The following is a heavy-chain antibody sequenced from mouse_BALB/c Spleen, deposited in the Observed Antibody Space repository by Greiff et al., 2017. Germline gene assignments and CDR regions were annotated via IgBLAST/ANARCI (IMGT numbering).Heavy chain of an antibody. CDR1: GYTITSCY. V-gene: IGHV3-8*02. CDR2: ISYSDST. CDR3: ARSDSNGSSGFAY. Sequence: DVKLQESGPSLVKPSQTLSLTCTATGYTITSCYWNWIRKFPGNKLEYMGYISYSDSTTYNPSLKSRISITRDTSKNQYYLQLNSVTTEDTATYYCARSDSNGSSGFAYWGQGTLVTVSA. D-gene: IGHD1-1*01. J-gene: IGHJ3*01.